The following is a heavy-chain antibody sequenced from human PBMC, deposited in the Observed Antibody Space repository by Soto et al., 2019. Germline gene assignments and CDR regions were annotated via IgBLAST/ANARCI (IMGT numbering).Heavy chain of an antibody. J-gene: IGHJ6*03. D-gene: IGHD6-19*01. V-gene: IGHV3-23*01. Sequence: GGSLRLSCAASGFTFSSYAMSWVRQAPGKGLEWVSAISGSGDSTYYADSVKGRFTISRDNSKNTLYLQMNSLRAEDTAVYYCEKGWWGEVDGKVYYYYYMGVWGKWTTGTVS. CDR3: EKGWWGEVDGKVYYYYYMGV. CDR2: ISGSGDST. CDR1: GFTFSSYA.